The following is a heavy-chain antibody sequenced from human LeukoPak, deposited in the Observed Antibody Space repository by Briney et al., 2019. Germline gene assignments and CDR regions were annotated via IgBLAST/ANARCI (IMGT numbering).Heavy chain of an antibody. CDR1: GFTFNTYA. Sequence: GGSLRLSCAASGFTFNTYAMSWVRQAPGKGLEWVSVISISGGTYYADSVKGRFTISRDISKNTLYLQMNSLRAEDTAVYYCARALLVIRGGTVEYYFDYWGQGTLVTVSS. D-gene: IGHD2-8*02. V-gene: IGHV3-23*01. J-gene: IGHJ4*02. CDR2: ISISGGT. CDR3: ARALLVIRGGTVEYYFDY.